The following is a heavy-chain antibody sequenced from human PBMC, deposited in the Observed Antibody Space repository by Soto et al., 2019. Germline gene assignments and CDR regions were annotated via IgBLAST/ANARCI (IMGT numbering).Heavy chain of an antibody. V-gene: IGHV1-18*01. D-gene: IGHD3-10*01. CDR3: ARAGYYGSGSYYNADP. CDR1: GYTFTSYG. Sequence: QVQLVQSGAEVKKPGASVKVSCKASGYTFTSYGFSWVRQAPGQGLEWMGSISAYNGNTKYAQKLQGRVTMTTDTSTSTAYMELRGLRSDDTAVFYCARAGYYGSGSYYNADPWGQGTLVTVSS. CDR2: ISAYNGNT. J-gene: IGHJ5*02.